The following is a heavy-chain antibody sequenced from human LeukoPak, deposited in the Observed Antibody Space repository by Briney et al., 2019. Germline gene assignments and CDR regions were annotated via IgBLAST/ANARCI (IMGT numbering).Heavy chain of an antibody. V-gene: IGHV3-7*01. CDR1: GFTFSDYT. CDR2: INQDRSVI. Sequence: GGSLRLSCAASGFTFSDYTMNWVRQAPGRGLEWVANINQDRSVIYYVDSVKGRFTISRDNAKNTLYLQMNSLRAEDTAVYYCAEVNTDWGQGTLVTVSS. D-gene: IGHD3-22*01. J-gene: IGHJ4*02. CDR3: AEVNTD.